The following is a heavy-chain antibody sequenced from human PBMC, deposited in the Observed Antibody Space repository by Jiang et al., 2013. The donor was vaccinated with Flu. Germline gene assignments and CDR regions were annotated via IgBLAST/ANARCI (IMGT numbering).Heavy chain of an antibody. CDR1: GFSLSTSGMR. V-gene: IGHV2-70*04. D-gene: IGHD6-13*01. Sequence: KPTQTLTLTCTFSGFSLSTSGMRVSWIRQPPGKALEWLARIDWDDDKFYSTSLKTRLTISKDTSKNQVVLTMTNMDPVDTATYYCARIPVGIAAAGTFNDAFDIWGQGTMVTVSS. CDR3: ARIPVGIAAAGTFNDAFDI. CDR2: IDWDDDK. J-gene: IGHJ3*02.